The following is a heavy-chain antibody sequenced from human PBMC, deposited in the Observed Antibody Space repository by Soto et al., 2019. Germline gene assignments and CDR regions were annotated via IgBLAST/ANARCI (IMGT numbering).Heavy chain of an antibody. CDR2: IVPLSGTP. CDR1: GGNSNSYS. D-gene: IGHD3-16*02. CDR3: ARDWRQMSRGGFFGY. J-gene: IGHJ4*02. Sequence: QVRLVQSGAEVKKPGSSVKLSCKVSGGNSNSYSIAWVRQAPGQGLQWLGTIVPLSGTPNHAHKFQGRVTITADTSTNTAYLELRSLRYEDTAIYYCARDWRQMSRGGFFGYWGQGSLVTISS. V-gene: IGHV1-69*06.